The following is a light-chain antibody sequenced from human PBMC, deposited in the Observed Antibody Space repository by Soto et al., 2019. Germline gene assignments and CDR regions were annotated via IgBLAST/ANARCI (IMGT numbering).Light chain of an antibody. CDR3: QQYDSSPWT. J-gene: IGKJ1*01. CDR2: GAS. V-gene: IGKV3-20*01. CDR1: QDIRSNY. Sequence: ETVLTQSPGTPSLSPGERATLSCRASQDIRSNYLAWYRQTPGQAPRLLIYGASKRASGIADRFSGSGSGTDFTLIISRLEPEDFALYYCQQYDSSPWTFGQGTKVEIK.